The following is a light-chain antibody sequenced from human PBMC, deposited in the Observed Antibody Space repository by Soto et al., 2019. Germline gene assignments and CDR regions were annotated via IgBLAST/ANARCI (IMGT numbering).Light chain of an antibody. CDR2: AAS. CDR3: QPSYATPLT. V-gene: IGKV1-39*01. CDR1: QSISNY. Sequence: DMEMTQSPSSLSASVGDRVTITCRASQSISNYLNWYQHKPGKVPKLLIYAASSLQSGVPTRFSVSGSGTDFTLTINSLQSVDFGTYYFQPSYATPLTFGGGTNIEIK. J-gene: IGKJ4*01.